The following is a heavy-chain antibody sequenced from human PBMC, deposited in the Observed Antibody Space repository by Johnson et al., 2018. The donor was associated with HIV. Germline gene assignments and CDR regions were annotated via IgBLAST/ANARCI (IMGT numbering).Heavy chain of an antibody. Sequence: VQLVESGGGLVQPGGSLRLSCAASGFIFRNYWMYWVRQAPGKGLVWVARIYSDGSDTAYADSVKGRFTISRDNAKNSLALQMNSLRAEDTALYYCARDGYCSSSSCYHDAFDLWGQGTMVTVSS. D-gene: IGHD2-2*03. J-gene: IGHJ3*01. CDR2: IYSDGSDT. CDR1: GFIFRNYW. V-gene: IGHV3-74*03. CDR3: ARDGYCSSSSCYHDAFDL.